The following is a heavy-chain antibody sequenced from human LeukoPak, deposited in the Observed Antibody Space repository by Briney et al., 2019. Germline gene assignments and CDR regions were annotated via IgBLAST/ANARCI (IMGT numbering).Heavy chain of an antibody. J-gene: IGHJ4*02. CDR2: IKSKTDGETT. CDR3: TTDLGTYYHGSQRLIPIDY. Sequence: GGSLRLSCADSGFTFTNAWMSWVHQAPGKGLEWIGRIKSKTDGETTNYAEPVRGRFTISRDDSKSAVYLQMNSLKIEDTAVYYCTTDLGTYYHGSQRLIPIDYWGQGTLVTVSS. V-gene: IGHV3-15*01. D-gene: IGHD3-10*01. CDR1: GFTFTNAW.